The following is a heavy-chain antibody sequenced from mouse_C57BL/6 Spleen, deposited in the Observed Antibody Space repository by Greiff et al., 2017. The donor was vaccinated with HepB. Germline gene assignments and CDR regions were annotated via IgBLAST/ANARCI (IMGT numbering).Heavy chain of an antibody. D-gene: IGHD2-2*01. CDR1: GFSLTSYG. CDR2: IWSGGST. V-gene: IGHV2-2*01. J-gene: IGHJ4*01. Sequence: QVQLQQSGPGLVQPSQSLSITCTVSGFSLTSYGVHWVRQSPGKGLEWLGVIWSGGSTDYNAAFISRLSISKDNSKSQVFFKMNSLQADDTAIYYCARIGRGSTMVPYYAMDYWGQGTSVTVSS. CDR3: ARIGRGSTMVPYYAMDY.